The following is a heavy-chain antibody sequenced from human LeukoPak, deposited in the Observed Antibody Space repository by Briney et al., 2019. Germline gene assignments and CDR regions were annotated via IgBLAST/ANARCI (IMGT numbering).Heavy chain of an antibody. J-gene: IGHJ4*02. D-gene: IGHD5-24*01. CDR3: ARGGGWLQSRLDY. CDR1: GGSFSGYY. V-gene: IGHV4-34*01. CDR2: INHSGST. Sequence: PSETLSLTCAVYGGSFSGYYWSWIRQPPGKGLEWIGEINHSGSTNYNPSLKSRVTISVDTSKNQFSLKLSSVTAADTAVYYCARGGGWLQSRLDYWGQGTLVTVSS.